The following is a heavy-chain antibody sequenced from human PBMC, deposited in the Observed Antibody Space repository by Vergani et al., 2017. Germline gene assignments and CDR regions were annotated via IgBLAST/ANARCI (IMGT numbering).Heavy chain of an antibody. J-gene: IGHJ3*02. Sequence: QVQLQESGPGLVKPSQTLSLTCTVSGGSISSGGYYWSWLRQHPGKGLEWIGYIYYSGSTYYNPSLKSRVTISVDTSKNQFSLKLSSVTAADTAVYYCARDRYSPKDAFDIWGQGTMVTVSS. CDR3: ARDRYSPKDAFDI. CDR2: IYYSGST. V-gene: IGHV4-31*03. CDR1: GGSISSGGYY. D-gene: IGHD5-18*01.